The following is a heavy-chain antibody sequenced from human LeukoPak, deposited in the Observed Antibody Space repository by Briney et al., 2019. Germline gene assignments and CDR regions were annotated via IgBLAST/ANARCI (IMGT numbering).Heavy chain of an antibody. J-gene: IGHJ3*02. Sequence: SETLSLTCTVSGGSISSYYWSWIRQPPGKGLEWIGYIYYSGSTNYNPSLKSRVTISVDTSKNQFSLKLSSVTAADTAVYYCARNNVGYCSSTSCYAGAFDIWGQGTVVTVSS. CDR1: GGSISSYY. D-gene: IGHD2-2*01. V-gene: IGHV4-59*01. CDR2: IYYSGST. CDR3: ARNNVGYCSSTSCYAGAFDI.